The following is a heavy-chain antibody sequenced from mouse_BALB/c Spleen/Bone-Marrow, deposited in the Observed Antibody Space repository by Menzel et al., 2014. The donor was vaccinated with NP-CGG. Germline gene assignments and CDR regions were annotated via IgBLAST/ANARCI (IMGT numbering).Heavy chain of an antibody. D-gene: IGHD2-10*02. CDR3: AGEYGNSVAPWWFDV. CDR2: MSSGSSTL. CDR1: GFTFSSFG. J-gene: IGHJ1*01. V-gene: IGHV5-17*02. Sequence: EVHLVEPGGGLVQPGGSRRLSCAVHGFTFSSFGMHWVRQALEKGLEWVAYMSSGSSTLYYADSVKGRFTISRDNPKNALFLQKTSLRPEDTLIYYCAGEYGNSVAPWWFDVWVAGTTVTVSS.